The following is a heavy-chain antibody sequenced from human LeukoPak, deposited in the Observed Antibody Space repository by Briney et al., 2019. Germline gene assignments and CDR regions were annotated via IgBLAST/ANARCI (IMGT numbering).Heavy chain of an antibody. CDR1: GYTSTGYY. CDR3: AIFPYYYDSSGPYYYYYYMDV. CDR2: INPNSGGT. V-gene: IGHV1-2*02. D-gene: IGHD3-22*01. Sequence: ASVKVSCKASGYTSTGYYMHWVRQAPGQGLEWMGWINPNSGGTNYAQKFQGRVTMTRDTSISTAYMELSRLRSDDTAVYYCAIFPYYYDSSGPYYYYYYMDVWGKGTTVTVSS. J-gene: IGHJ6*03.